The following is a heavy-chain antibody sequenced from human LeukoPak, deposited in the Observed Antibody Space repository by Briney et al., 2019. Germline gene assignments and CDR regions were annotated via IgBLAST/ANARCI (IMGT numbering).Heavy chain of an antibody. CDR1: GFTFSSYS. V-gene: IGHV3-48*01. CDR2: ISSSSTTI. J-gene: IGHJ4*02. D-gene: IGHD5-18*01. Sequence: PGGSLRLSCAASGFTFSSYSMNWVRQAPGKGLEWVSYISSSSTTIYYADSVKGRFTISRDNAKNSLYLQMNRLRAEDTAVYYCATKFSSYGPIYWGQGTLVTVSS. CDR3: ATKFSSYGPIY.